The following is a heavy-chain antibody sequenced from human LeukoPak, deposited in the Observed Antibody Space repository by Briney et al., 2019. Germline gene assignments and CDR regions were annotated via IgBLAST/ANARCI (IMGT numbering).Heavy chain of an antibody. J-gene: IGHJ4*02. Sequence: GGSLRLSCAASGFTFSSYAMSWVRQAPGKGLEWVSAISGSGGSTYYADSVKGRFTISRDNSKNTLYLQMNSLRAEDTAVYYCAMPAPVPCCGGDCYKYYFDYWGQGTLVTVSS. V-gene: IGHV3-23*01. D-gene: IGHD2-21*02. CDR3: AMPAPVPCCGGDCYKYYFDY. CDR1: GFTFSSYA. CDR2: ISGSGGST.